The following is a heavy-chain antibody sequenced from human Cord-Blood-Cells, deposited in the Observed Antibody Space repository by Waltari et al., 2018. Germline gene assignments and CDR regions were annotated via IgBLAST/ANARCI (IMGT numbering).Heavy chain of an antibody. D-gene: IGHD1-26*01. CDR2: INAGNGNT. CDR3: ARAKSGSYFYFQH. J-gene: IGHJ1*01. CDR1: GSTLINYA. Sequence: QVQLVQSGAEGTKPGASVQVSCKASGSTLINYAMSRVRSAPGQRLEWMGWINAGNGNTKYSQKFQGRVTITRDTSASTAYMELSSLRSEDTAVYYCARAKSGSYFYFQHWGQGTLVTVSS. V-gene: IGHV1-3*01.